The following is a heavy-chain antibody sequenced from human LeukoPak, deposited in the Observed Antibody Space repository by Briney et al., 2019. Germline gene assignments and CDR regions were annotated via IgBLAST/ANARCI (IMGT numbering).Heavy chain of an antibody. CDR1: GFTFSSYA. D-gene: IGHD1-26*01. J-gene: IGHJ4*02. V-gene: IGHV3-64*01. CDR2: ISSNGGST. Sequence: GGSLRLSCAASGFTFSSYAMHWVRQAPGKGLEYVSAISSNGGSTYYANSVKGRFTISRDNSKNTLYLQMNSLRADDTAVYYCARDPSGSSNYWGQGTLVTVSS. CDR3: ARDPSGSSNY.